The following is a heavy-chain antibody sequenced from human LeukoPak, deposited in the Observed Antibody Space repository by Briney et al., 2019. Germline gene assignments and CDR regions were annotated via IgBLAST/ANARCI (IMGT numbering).Heavy chain of an antibody. J-gene: IGHJ4*02. CDR1: GGSISSYY. Sequence: SETLSLTCTVSGGSISSYYWSWIRQPPGKGLEWIGYIYYSGSTNYNPSLKSRVTISVDTSKNQFSLKLSSVTAADTAVYYCARGEMATIIVYWGQGTLVTVSS. CDR3: ARGEMATIIVY. V-gene: IGHV4-59*01. CDR2: IYYSGST. D-gene: IGHD5-24*01.